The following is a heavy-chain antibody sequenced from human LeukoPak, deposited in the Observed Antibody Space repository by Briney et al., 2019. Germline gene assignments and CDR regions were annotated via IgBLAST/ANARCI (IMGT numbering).Heavy chain of an antibody. CDR1: GYTFPSYD. CDR3: ASCCARVAAAGCWFDP. CDR2: MNPNSGNT. J-gene: IGHJ5*02. Sequence: ASVKVSCKASGYTFPSYDINWVRQATGQGLEWVGWMNPNSGNTGYAQKFQGRVTMTRNTSISTAYMELSSLRSEDTAVYYCASCCARVAAAGCWFDPWGQGTLVTVSS. D-gene: IGHD6-13*01. V-gene: IGHV1-8*01.